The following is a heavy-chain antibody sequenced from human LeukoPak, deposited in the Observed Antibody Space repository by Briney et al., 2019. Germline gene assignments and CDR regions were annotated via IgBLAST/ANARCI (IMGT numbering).Heavy chain of an antibody. Sequence: SQTLSLTCTVSGGSISSGGYYWSSIRQHPGKGLEWIGYIYYSGSTYYNPSLKSRVTISVDTSKNQFSLKLSSVTAADTAVYYCARGDGYNWDYWGQGTLVTVSS. CDR3: ARGDGYNWDY. D-gene: IGHD5-24*01. V-gene: IGHV4-31*03. CDR2: IYYSGST. CDR1: GGSISSGGYY. J-gene: IGHJ4*02.